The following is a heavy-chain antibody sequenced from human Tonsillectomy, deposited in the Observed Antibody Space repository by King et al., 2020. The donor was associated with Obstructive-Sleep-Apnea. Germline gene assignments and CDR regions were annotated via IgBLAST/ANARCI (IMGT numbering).Heavy chain of an antibody. CDR3: ARDRAYGSGSENWFDP. J-gene: IGHJ5*02. CDR2: ISYDGSNK. V-gene: IGHV3-30-3*01. CDR1: GFTFSSYA. Sequence: VQLVESGGGVVQPGRSLRLSCAASGFTFSSYAMHWVRQAPGKGLEWVAVISYDGSNKYYADSVKGRFTISRDNSKNTLYLQMNSLRAEDTAVYYCARDRAYGSGSENWFDPWGKGTLVTVSS. D-gene: IGHD3-10*01.